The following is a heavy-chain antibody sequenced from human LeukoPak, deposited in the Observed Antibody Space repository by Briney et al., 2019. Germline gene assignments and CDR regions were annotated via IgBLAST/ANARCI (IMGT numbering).Heavy chain of an antibody. J-gene: IGHJ5*02. D-gene: IGHD2-2*01. V-gene: IGHV1-69*13. CDR1: GGTFNIYA. CDR3: ASGVEYQLLQGNWFDP. Sequence: SVTVSFKASGGTFNIYAISWVRQAPGQGREGMGGIIPIFGTANYTQKFQGRVTITADESTSTAYMELSSLRSEDTAVYYCASGVEYQLLQGNWFDPWGQGTLVTVSS. CDR2: IIPIFGTA.